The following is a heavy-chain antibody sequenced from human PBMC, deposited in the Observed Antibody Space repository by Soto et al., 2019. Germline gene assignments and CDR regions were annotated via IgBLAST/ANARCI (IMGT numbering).Heavy chain of an antibody. CDR2: IYYSGST. J-gene: IGHJ6*02. CDR3: ARANYDSSGYPNYGMDV. Sequence: SETLSLTCTVSGGAVSSGSYYWSWIRQPPGKGLEWIGYIYYSGSTNYNPSLKSRVTISVDTSKNQFSLKLSSVTAADTAVYYCARANYDSSGYPNYGMDVWGQGTTVTVSS. CDR1: GGAVSSGSYY. D-gene: IGHD3-22*01. V-gene: IGHV4-61*01.